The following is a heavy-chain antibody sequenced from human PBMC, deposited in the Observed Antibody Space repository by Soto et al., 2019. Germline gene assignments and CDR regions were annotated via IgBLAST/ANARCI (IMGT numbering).Heavy chain of an antibody. Sequence: SGPTLVNPTETLTLTCTVSGFSLSNARMGVSWIRQPPGKALEWLAHIFSNDEKSYSTSLKSRLTISKDTSKSQVVLTMTNMDPVDTATYYCARKYYYDSSGYYYFDYWRQGTLVTVSS. D-gene: IGHD3-22*01. J-gene: IGHJ4*02. CDR3: ARKYYYDSSGYYYFDY. CDR2: IFSNDEK. CDR1: GFSLSNARMG. V-gene: IGHV2-26*01.